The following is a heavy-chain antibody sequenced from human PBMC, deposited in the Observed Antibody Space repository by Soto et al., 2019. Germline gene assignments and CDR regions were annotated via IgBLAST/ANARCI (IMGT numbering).Heavy chain of an antibody. V-gene: IGHV3-11*06. J-gene: IGHJ6*02. Sequence: GGSLRLSCAASGFTFSDYYMSWIRQAPGKGLEWVSYISSSGSYTNYADSVKGRFTISRDNAKNSLYLQMNSLRAEDTAVYYCARTYCGGDCYPTPRYYGMDVWGQGTTVTVSS. CDR1: GFTFSDYY. CDR2: ISSSGSYT. CDR3: ARTYCGGDCYPTPRYYGMDV. D-gene: IGHD2-21*02.